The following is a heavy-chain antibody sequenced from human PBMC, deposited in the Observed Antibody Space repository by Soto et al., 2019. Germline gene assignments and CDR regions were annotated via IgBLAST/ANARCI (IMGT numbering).Heavy chain of an antibody. D-gene: IGHD2-2*02. J-gene: IGHJ3*01. CDR3: AKGTEEQLLYLAQKSDAFYF. CDR1: GFTFSSYA. CDR2: VSGSGGST. V-gene: IGHV3-23*01. Sequence: EVQLLESGGGLVQPGGSLRLSCAASGFTFSSYAMSWVRQSPGKGLEWVSAVSGSGGSTYYADSVRGRFTIARDDSTNTVFLETNSRRAENTAIYLCAKGTEEQLLYLAQKSDAFYFWGQGTMVTVSS.